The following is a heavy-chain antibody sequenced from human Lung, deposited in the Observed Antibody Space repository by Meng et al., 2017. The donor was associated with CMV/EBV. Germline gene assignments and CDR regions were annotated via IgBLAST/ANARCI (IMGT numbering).Heavy chain of an antibody. CDR3: AREGYYYDSGNYYYYFDH. CDR1: RFTFSSYS. Sequence: ETLSLXXAASRFTFSSYSMNWVRQAPGKGLEWVSSISSSSSYIYYADSVKGRFTISRDNAKSSLYLQMNSLRAEDTAVYYCAREGYYYDSGNYYYYFDHWGQG. D-gene: IGHD3-10*01. J-gene: IGHJ4*02. CDR2: ISSSSSYI. V-gene: IGHV3-21*01.